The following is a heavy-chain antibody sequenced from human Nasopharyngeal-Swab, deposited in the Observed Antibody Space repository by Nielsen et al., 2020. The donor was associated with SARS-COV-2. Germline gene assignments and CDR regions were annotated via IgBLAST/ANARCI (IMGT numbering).Heavy chain of an antibody. CDR1: GYTFTSYA. CDR2: INAGNGNT. D-gene: IGHD6-13*01. V-gene: IGHV1-3*01. Sequence: ASAMVSCKASGYTFTSYAMHWVRQAPGQRLEWMGWINAGNGNTKFSQKFQGRVTITRDTCASTAYMELSSLRSEDTAVYYCARTRLAALYYFDYWGQGTLVTVSS. CDR3: ARTRLAALYYFDY. J-gene: IGHJ4*02.